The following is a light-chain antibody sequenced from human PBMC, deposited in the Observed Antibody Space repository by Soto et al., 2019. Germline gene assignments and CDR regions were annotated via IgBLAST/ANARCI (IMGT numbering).Light chain of an antibody. CDR1: DSNIGINT. V-gene: IGLV1-44*01. Sequence: QSVLTQPPSASGTPGQRVTISCSGSDSNIGINTVNWYQQLPGKAPKLLIFFNNQRPSGVPDRFSGSKSGTSASLAISGLQSEDEADYYCATWDASRNGFVLFGGGTKVTVL. J-gene: IGLJ2*01. CDR2: FNN. CDR3: ATWDASRNGFVL.